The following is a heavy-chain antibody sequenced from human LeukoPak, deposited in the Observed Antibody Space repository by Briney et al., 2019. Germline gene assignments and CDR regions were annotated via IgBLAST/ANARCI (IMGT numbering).Heavy chain of an antibody. D-gene: IGHD5-12*01. Sequence: RLSXXXSGFTFSSYAMHWVRQAPGKGLEWVAVISYDGSNKYYADSVKGRFTISRDNSKNTLYLQMNSLRAEDTAVYYCARDRSGYELWFDPWGQGTLVTVSS. CDR3: ARDRSGYELWFDP. J-gene: IGHJ5*02. CDR2: ISYDGSNK. V-gene: IGHV3-30*04. CDR1: GFTFSSYA.